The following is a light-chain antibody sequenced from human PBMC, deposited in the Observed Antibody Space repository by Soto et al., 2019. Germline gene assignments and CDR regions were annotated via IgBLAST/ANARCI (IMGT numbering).Light chain of an antibody. V-gene: IGKV3-11*01. CDR1: QYVANS. J-gene: IGKJ5*01. CDR2: DAS. CDR3: QQRSDWPPIT. Sequence: IVLTHSPATLSLSPWERATLSCRASQYVANSLAWYQQKPGQAPRLLIYDASDRATGIPGRFSGSGSGTDFTLSISSLEPEDFAVYYCQQRSDWPPITFGQGTRLEI.